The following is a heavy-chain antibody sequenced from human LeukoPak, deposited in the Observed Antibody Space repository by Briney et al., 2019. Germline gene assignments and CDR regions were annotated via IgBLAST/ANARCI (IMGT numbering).Heavy chain of an antibody. CDR2: INPSGGST. V-gene: IGHV1-46*01. CDR1: GYTFTSYY. D-gene: IGHD2/OR15-2a*01. CDR3: ARAKNRAYAFDI. J-gene: IGHJ3*02. Sequence: ASVKVSCKASGYTFTSYYMHWVRQAPGQGLEWMGIINPSGGSTSYAQKFQGRVTMTRDTSTSTVYMELSGPRSEDTAVYYCARAKNRAYAFDIWGQGTMVTVSS.